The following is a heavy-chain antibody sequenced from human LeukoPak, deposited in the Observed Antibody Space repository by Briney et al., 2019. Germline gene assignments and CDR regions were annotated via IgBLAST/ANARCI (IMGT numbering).Heavy chain of an antibody. CDR2: ISSGGDTK. J-gene: IGHJ4*02. CDR3: AREMGGDYGSGTYFDL. Sequence: GGSLRLSCAASEFVFSDYYMSWVRQAPGKGLEWVSYISSGGDTKYYADSVKGRFTISRDNAKNSLYLQMNNLRAEDTAVYYCAREMGGDYGSGTYFDLWGQGNMVTVSS. V-gene: IGHV3-11*01. CDR1: EFVFSDYY. D-gene: IGHD3-10*01.